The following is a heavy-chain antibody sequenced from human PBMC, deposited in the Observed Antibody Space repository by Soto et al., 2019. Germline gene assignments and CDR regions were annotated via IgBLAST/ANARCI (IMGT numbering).Heavy chain of an antibody. Sequence: EVQLVESGGGLVQPGGSLRLSCAASGFTFSTYDMHWVRQATGKGLEWVSAIGTAGDTYYPGSVKGRFTISRENAKNSLYLQMNSLRAGDTAVYYCARVDYYDSSGYGAGGMDVWGQGTTVTVSS. CDR1: GFTFSTYD. J-gene: IGHJ6*02. CDR2: IGTAGDT. D-gene: IGHD3-22*01. V-gene: IGHV3-13*04. CDR3: ARVDYYDSSGYGAGGMDV.